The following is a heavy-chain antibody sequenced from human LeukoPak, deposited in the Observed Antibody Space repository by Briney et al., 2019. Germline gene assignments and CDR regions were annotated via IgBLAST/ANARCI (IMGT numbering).Heavy chain of an antibody. CDR1: GGSISSSSYY. V-gene: IGHV4-39*01. Sequence: SETLSLTCTVSGGSISSSSYYWAWIRQPPGKGLEWIGNIYYSGSSYYNPSLKSRVTIAIDTSKNQFSLKLCSVTAADTAVYYCARGEGGYFDYWGQGTPVTVSS. D-gene: IGHD3-22*01. CDR2: IYYSGSS. CDR3: ARGEGGYFDY. J-gene: IGHJ4*02.